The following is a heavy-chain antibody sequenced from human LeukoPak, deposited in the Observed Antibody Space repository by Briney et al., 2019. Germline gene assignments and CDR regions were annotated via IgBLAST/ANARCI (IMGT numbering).Heavy chain of an antibody. Sequence: GGSLRLSCAASGFTFDDYGMSWVRQAPGKGLEWVANIKQDGSEKYYVDSVKGRFTISRDNAKNSLYLQMNSLRAEDTAVYYCASGYCSGGSCAPSKYYYYYYGMDVWGQGTTVAVSS. V-gene: IGHV3-7*01. D-gene: IGHD2-15*01. CDR3: ASGYCSGGSCAPSKYYYYYYGMDV. J-gene: IGHJ6*02. CDR1: GFTFDDYG. CDR2: IKQDGSEK.